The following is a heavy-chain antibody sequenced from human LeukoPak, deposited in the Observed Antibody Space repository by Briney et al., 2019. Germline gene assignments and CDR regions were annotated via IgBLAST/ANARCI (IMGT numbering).Heavy chain of an antibody. V-gene: IGHV3-30*18. CDR2: ISYDGSSK. D-gene: IGHD6-19*01. Sequence: GGSLRLSCAASGFTFSSYAMSWVRQAPGKGLEWVAVISYDGSSKYYADSVKGRFTISRDNSKNTLYLQMNSLRAEDTAVYYCAKDVRIAVTWFDYWGQGTLVTVSS. CDR3: AKDVRIAVTWFDY. CDR1: GFTFSSYA. J-gene: IGHJ4*02.